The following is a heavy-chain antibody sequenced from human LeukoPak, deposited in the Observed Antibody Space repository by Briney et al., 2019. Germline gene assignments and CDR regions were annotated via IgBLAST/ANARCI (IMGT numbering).Heavy chain of an antibody. CDR3: AREGSPGYYDSSGYYYSEYFQH. D-gene: IGHD3-22*01. CDR2: IWYDGCNK. Sequence: PGGSLRLSCAASGLTFSSYGMHWVRQAPGKGLEWVAVIWYDGCNKYYADSVKGRFTISRNNSKNTLYLQMNSLRAEDTAVYYCAREGSPGYYDSSGYYYSEYFQHWGQGTLVTVSS. CDR1: GLTFSSYG. J-gene: IGHJ1*01. V-gene: IGHV3-33*01.